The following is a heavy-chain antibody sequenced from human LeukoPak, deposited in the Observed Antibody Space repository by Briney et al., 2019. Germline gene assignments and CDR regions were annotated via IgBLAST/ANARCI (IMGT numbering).Heavy chain of an antibody. CDR2: LSASGGGT. CDR1: GFTFTNYA. Sequence: GRPLRLSCAASGFTFTNYAISCVRQTAGKGLEWVSALSASGGGTYYAGSVKGRFTISRDNSKNTLYLQMISLRAEDTAVYYCAKDESGGVLSFDYWGQGTLVTVSS. J-gene: IGHJ4*02. V-gene: IGHV3-23*01. D-gene: IGHD3-3*01. CDR3: AKDESGGVLSFDY.